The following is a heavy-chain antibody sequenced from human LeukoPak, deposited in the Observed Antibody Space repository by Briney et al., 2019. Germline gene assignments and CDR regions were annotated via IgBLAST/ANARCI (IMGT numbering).Heavy chain of an antibody. D-gene: IGHD3-3*01. J-gene: IGHJ6*03. CDR3: ARGSPYDFWSGFSQPPPDPYYMDV. V-gene: IGHV4-39*07. CDR2: IYYSGST. CDR1: GGSISSSSYY. Sequence: SETLSLTCTVSGGSISSSSYYWGWIRQPPGKGLEWIGSIYYSGSTYYNPSLKSRVTISVDTSKNQFSLKLSSVTAADTAVYYCARGSPYDFWSGFSQPPPDPYYMDVWGKGTTVTVSS.